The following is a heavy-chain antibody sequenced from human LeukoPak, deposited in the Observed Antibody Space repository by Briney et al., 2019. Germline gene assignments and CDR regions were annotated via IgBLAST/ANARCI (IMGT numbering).Heavy chain of an antibody. D-gene: IGHD2-21*02. Sequence: GGSLRLSCAASGFTFSSYGMHWVRQAPGKGLEWVANIKQDGSEKYYVDSVKGRFTISRDNAKNSLYLQMNSLRAEDTAVYYCAREIYCGGDCYYYFDYWGQGTLVTVSS. CDR1: GFTFSSYG. CDR3: AREIYCGGDCYYYFDY. CDR2: IKQDGSEK. V-gene: IGHV3-7*01. J-gene: IGHJ4*02.